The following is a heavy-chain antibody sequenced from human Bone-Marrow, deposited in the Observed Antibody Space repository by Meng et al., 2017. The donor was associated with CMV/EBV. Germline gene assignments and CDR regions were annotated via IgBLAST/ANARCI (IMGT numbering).Heavy chain of an antibody. Sequence: QITLKESGPTLVKPTQTLTLTCTFSGFSLSTSGVGVGWIRQPPGKALEWLALIYWDDDKRYSPSLKSRLTITKDTSKNQVVLTMTNMDPVDTATYDCAHNSIRVYFDYWGQGTLVTVSS. CDR3: AHNSIRVYFDY. CDR1: GFSLSTSGVG. J-gene: IGHJ4*02. V-gene: IGHV2-5*02. D-gene: IGHD2/OR15-2a*01. CDR2: IYWDDDK.